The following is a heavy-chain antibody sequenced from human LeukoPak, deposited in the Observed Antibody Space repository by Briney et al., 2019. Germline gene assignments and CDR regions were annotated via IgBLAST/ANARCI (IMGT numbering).Heavy chain of an antibody. V-gene: IGHV3-33*01. CDR3: ARDDCSSTTCYAY. CDR1: GFTFSYYG. Sequence: PGGSLRLSCAASGFTFSYYGMHWVRQAPGKGLEWAAGIRYDGSNQYYADSVKGRFTISRDNPRNTLYLQMNSLRAEDTAVYYCARDDCSSTTCYAYWGQGTLVTVSS. CDR2: IRYDGSNQ. D-gene: IGHD2-2*01. J-gene: IGHJ4*02.